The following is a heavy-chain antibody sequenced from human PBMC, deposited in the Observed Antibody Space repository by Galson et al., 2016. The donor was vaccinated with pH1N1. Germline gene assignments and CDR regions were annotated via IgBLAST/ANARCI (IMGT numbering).Heavy chain of an antibody. V-gene: IGHV3-9*01. D-gene: IGHD1-26*01. CDR2: ISWNSGNI. Sequence: SLRLSCAASGFTFDDYAMHWVRQAPGKGLEWVSGISWNSGNIDYADSVKGRFTISRDNAKNSLYLQMNSLRAEDTAVYYCASAMGVTYYFDYWGQGTLVTVSS. CDR3: ASAMGVTYYFDY. J-gene: IGHJ4*02. CDR1: GFTFDDYA.